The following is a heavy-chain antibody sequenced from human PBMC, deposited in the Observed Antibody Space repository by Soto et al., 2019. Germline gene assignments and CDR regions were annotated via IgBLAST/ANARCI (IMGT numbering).Heavy chain of an antibody. J-gene: IGHJ4*02. Sequence: GGSLRLSSAASGFTFCNYYMSWIRQAPGKGLEWVSYISSSGSTIYYADSVKGRFTISRDNAKNSLYLQMNSLRAEDTAVYYCARVLDGIAVAGFDYWGQGTLVTVSS. CDR3: ARVLDGIAVAGFDY. V-gene: IGHV3-11*01. CDR1: GFTFCNYY. D-gene: IGHD6-19*01. CDR2: ISSSGSTI.